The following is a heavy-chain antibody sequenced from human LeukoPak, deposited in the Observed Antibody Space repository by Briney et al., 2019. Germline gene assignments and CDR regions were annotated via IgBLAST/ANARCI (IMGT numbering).Heavy chain of an antibody. J-gene: IGHJ4*02. Sequence: GGSLRLSCAASGFTVSSNFMSWVRQAPGKGLEWVSIIYSGGSTSYADSVKGRFTISRDNSKRTLYLQMNNLRADDTAVYYCAKDGSWSCTDWGQGALVTVSS. CDR2: IYSGGST. CDR3: AKDGSWSCTD. CDR1: GFTVSSNF. D-gene: IGHD2-8*02. V-gene: IGHV3-53*05.